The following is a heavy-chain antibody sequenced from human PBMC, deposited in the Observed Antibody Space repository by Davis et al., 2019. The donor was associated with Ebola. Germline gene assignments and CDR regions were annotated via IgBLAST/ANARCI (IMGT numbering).Heavy chain of an antibody. D-gene: IGHD6-19*01. CDR2: INWNGVTI. Sequence: PGGSLRLSCASSGFTFDDYAMHWVRQTPGKGLEWVSSINWNGVTIAYADSVKGRFTISRDNAKNSLYLQMNSLRDEDTAVYYCARGVAGTLVYWGQGTLVTVSS. J-gene: IGHJ4*02. CDR3: ARGVAGTLVY. V-gene: IGHV3-9*01. CDR1: GFTFDDYA.